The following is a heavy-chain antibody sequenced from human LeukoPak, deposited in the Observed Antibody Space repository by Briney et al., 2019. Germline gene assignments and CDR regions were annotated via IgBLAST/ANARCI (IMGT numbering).Heavy chain of an antibody. D-gene: IGHD6-19*01. CDR3: ARGGQSGGWYSNAFDI. CDR1: GFTVSSNY. CDR2: IYSGGST. J-gene: IGHJ3*02. Sequence: PGGSLRLSCAASGFTVSSNYMSWVRQAPGKGLEWVSVIYSGGSTYYADSVKGRFTISRGNSKNTLYLQMNSLRAEDTAVYYCARGGQSGGWYSNAFDIWGQGTMVTVSS. V-gene: IGHV3-66*01.